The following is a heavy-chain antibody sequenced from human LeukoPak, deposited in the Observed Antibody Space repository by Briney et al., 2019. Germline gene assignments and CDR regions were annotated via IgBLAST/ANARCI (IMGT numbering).Heavy chain of an antibody. CDR1: GYTLTDLP. Sequence: ASMTVSCTVSGYTLTDLPMHRARQATGRGLEWMGSFDPADGETVYAQKFQGRVTMTADTSTDTVYMELSSLRSEDTAVYSCARNREVDDSNGAFDIWGRGTMVTVSS. V-gene: IGHV1-24*01. CDR3: ARNREVDDSNGAFDI. D-gene: IGHD3-22*01. CDR2: FDPADGET. J-gene: IGHJ3*02.